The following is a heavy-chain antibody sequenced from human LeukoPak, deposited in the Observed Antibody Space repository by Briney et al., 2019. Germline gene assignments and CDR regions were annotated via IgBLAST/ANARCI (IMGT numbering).Heavy chain of an antibody. CDR1: GFDVSNNY. D-gene: IGHD6-19*01. J-gene: IGHJ4*02. Sequence: GGSLRLSCAASGFDVSNNYMTWVRRAPGKGLEWVSIIYSGGSTYYADSVKGRFIISRDNSKNTLYLQMSRLRAEDAAVYYCARGGLIGVAGTCFDYWGQGALVTVSS. CDR3: ARGGLIGVAGTCFDY. V-gene: IGHV3-53*01. CDR2: IYSGGST.